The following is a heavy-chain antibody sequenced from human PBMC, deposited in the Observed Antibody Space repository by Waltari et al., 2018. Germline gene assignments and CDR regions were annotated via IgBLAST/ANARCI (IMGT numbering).Heavy chain of an antibody. D-gene: IGHD6-13*01. V-gene: IGHV3-7*01. J-gene: IGHJ4*02. Sequence: EVQLVESGGGLVQPGGSLRLSCAASGFTFSKHWMTWVRKAPGKGLEWVANINQDGSEKYSVESVKGRFTISRDNAKNSLYLQLNSLRADDTAVYYCTRGGDDSSWYWRNWGQGTLVTVSS. CDR2: INQDGSEK. CDR3: TRGGDDSSWYWRN. CDR1: GFTFSKHW.